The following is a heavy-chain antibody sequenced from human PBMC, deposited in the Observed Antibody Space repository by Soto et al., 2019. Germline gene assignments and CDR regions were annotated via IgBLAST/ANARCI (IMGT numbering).Heavy chain of an antibody. CDR3: ARNKLWMETINNDAFDV. CDR1: GYTFNTYW. J-gene: IGHJ3*01. Sequence: PGESLKISCKGSGYTFNTYWIGWVRQMPGKGLEWMGFIYPGDSDTTYSPSFQGQVTISVDKSISTAYLQWSSLKVSDTAIYYCARNKLWMETINNDAFDVWGQGTKVTVSS. D-gene: IGHD2-21*01. V-gene: IGHV5-51*01. CDR2: IYPGDSDT.